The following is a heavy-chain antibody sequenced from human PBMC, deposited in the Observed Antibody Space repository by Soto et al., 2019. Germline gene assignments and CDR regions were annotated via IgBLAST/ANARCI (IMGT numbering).Heavy chain of an antibody. J-gene: IGHJ4*02. V-gene: IGHV4-31*11. CDR3: ATRTTVTTFDY. Sequence: QVQLQESGPGLVKPSQTLSLTCDVSGASVTRAGSYWGWIRQRPGQGLEWIGYIYFDGTTYYNPSLKSRVIISADTSRNQFSLSLSSLTAADTAVYYCATRTTVTTFDYWGQGTLVTVSS. CDR1: GASVTRAGSY. CDR2: IYFDGTT. D-gene: IGHD4-17*01.